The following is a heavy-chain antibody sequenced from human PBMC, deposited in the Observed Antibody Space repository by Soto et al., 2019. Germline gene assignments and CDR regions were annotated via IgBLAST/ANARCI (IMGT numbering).Heavy chain of an antibody. CDR1: GFTFGDYA. J-gene: IGHJ5*02. CDR3: TTNYYDSGGYDNWFDP. V-gene: IGHV3-49*03. Sequence: PGGSLRLSCTASGFTFGDYAMSWFRQAPGKGLEWVGFIRSKAYGGTTEYAASVKGRFTISRDDSKSIAYLQMNSLKTEDTAVYYCTTNYYDSGGYDNWFDPWGQGTLVTV. D-gene: IGHD3-22*01. CDR2: IRSKAYGGTT.